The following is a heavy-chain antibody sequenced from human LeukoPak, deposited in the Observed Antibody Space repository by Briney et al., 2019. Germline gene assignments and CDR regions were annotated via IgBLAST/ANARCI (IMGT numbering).Heavy chain of an antibody. CDR3: ARAPRIAAAGQYYYYYYMDV. Sequence: ASVTVSCKASGYTFTGYYMHWVRQAPGQGLEWMGWINPNSGGTNYAQKFQGRVTITRDTSISTAYMELSRLRSDDTAVYYCARAPRIAAAGQYYYYYYMDVWGKGTTVTVSS. CDR2: INPNSGGT. V-gene: IGHV1-2*02. J-gene: IGHJ6*03. CDR1: GYTFTGYY. D-gene: IGHD6-13*01.